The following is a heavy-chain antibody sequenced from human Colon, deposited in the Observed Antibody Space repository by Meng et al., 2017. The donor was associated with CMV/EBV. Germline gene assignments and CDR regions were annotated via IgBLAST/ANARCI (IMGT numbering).Heavy chain of an antibody. Sequence: GESLKISCAASGFTFSIYAMHWVRQAPGKGLEWVAVVSSDGSKKYYADSVRDRFTISRDNSKNTVYLQMNSLRAEDTAVYYCARERGGYGSYSYYYYGMDVWGQGTTVTVSS. D-gene: IGHD1-26*01. CDR1: GFTFSIYA. CDR3: ARERGGYGSYSYYYYGMDV. V-gene: IGHV3-30*04. J-gene: IGHJ6*02. CDR2: VSSDGSKK.